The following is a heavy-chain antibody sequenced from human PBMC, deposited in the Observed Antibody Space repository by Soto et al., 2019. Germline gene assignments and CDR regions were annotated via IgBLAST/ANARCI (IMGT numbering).Heavy chain of an antibody. J-gene: IGHJ4*02. CDR1: GGSIRSGDYY. D-gene: IGHD3-22*01. CDR3: ARGSYYYDSSGYYNY. V-gene: IGHV4-30-4*01. CDR2: IYYSGST. Sequence: SETLSLTCTVSGGSIRSGDYYWSWIRQPPGKGLEWIGYIYYSGSTYYNPSLKRRVTISVDTSKNQFSLKLSSVTAADTAVYYCARGSYYYDSSGYYNYWGQGTLVTVSS.